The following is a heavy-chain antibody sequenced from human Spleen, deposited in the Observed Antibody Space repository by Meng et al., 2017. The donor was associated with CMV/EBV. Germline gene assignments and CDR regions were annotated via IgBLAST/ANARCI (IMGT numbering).Heavy chain of an antibody. J-gene: IGHJ6*02. CDR1: AYNFTGCY. CDR2: INPNSGGT. Sequence: SVKVSCKASAYNFTGCYIHWVRQAPGQGHEWMGWINPNSGGTNYAQKFQGRITMTGDTSITTAYMELSRLRSDDMAVYHCARVKRYCTGGTCSSTGYYGMDVWGQGTTVTVSS. V-gene: IGHV1-2*02. D-gene: IGHD2-15*01. CDR3: ARVKRYCTGGTCSSTGYYGMDV.